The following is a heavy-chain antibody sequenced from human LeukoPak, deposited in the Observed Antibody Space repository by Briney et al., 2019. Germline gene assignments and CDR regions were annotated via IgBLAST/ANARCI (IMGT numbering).Heavy chain of an antibody. CDR1: GGTFSSYA. CDR3: ARPTRPRDNTAIFDY. V-gene: IGHV1-69*05. CDR2: IIPIFGTA. Sequence: ASVKVSCKASGGTFSSYAISWLRQAPGQGLEWMGGIIPIFGTANYAQKFQGRVTMTRDTSTSTLYMELSSLRSEDTAVYYRARPTRPRDNTAIFDYWGQGALVTVSS. J-gene: IGHJ4*02. D-gene: IGHD1-1*01.